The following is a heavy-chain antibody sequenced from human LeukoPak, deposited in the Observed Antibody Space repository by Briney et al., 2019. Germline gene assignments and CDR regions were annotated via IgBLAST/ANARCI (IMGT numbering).Heavy chain of an antibody. V-gene: IGHV3-30*04. Sequence: SGGSLRLSCAASGFTFSSYAMHWVRQAPGKGLEWVAVISYDGSNKYYADSVKGRFTISRDNSKNTLYLQMNSLRAEDTAVYYCARGYYSGGSCFYFDYWGQGTLVTVSS. D-gene: IGHD2-15*01. CDR1: GFTFSSYA. CDR2: ISYDGSNK. J-gene: IGHJ4*02. CDR3: ARGYYSGGSCFYFDY.